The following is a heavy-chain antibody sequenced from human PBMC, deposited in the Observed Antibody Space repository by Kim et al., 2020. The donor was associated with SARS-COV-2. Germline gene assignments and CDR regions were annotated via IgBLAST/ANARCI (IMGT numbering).Heavy chain of an antibody. J-gene: IGHJ3*02. V-gene: IGHV1-2*02. CDR1: GYTFTGYY. D-gene: IGHD5-12*01. Sequence: ASVKVSCKASGYTFTGYYMHWVRQAPGQGLEWMGWINPNSGGTNYAQKFQGRVTMTRDTSISTAYMELSRLRSDDTAVYYCAREGSLSSGYDSRDAFDIWGQGTMVTVSS. CDR2: INPNSGGT. CDR3: AREGSLSSGYDSRDAFDI.